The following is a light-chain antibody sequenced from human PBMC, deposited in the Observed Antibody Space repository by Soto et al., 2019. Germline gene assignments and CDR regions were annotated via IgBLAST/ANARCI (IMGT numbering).Light chain of an antibody. CDR3: QQYGNTPWT. CDR2: GAS. J-gene: IGKJ1*01. Sequence: EIMLTQSPGTLSLSPGERVTLSCRASQPVTSNYLAWYQQRPGQAPRLLIYGASSRATGVPERFSGGGSGTDFTLTISRLEPEDCAFYFCQQYGNTPWTFGQGATVEIK. V-gene: IGKV3-20*01. CDR1: QPVTSNY.